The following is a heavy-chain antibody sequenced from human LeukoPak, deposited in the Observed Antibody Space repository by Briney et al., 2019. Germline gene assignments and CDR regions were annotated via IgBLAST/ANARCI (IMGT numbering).Heavy chain of an antibody. CDR1: GFTFSSYA. V-gene: IGHV3-23*01. J-gene: IGHJ4*02. CDR3: AKSRVRYSLDYFDY. CDR2: ISGSGGST. D-gene: IGHD5-18*01. Sequence: GGSLRLSCAASGFTFSSYAMSWVRQAPGKGLEWVSAISGSGGSTYYADSVKGRFTISRDNSKNTLYLQMNSLRPADTAVYYCAKSRVRYSLDYFDYWGQGTLVTVSS.